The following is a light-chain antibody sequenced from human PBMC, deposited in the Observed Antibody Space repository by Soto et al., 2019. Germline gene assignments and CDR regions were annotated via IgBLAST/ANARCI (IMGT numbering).Light chain of an antibody. CDR2: EVT. V-gene: IGLV2-14*01. J-gene: IGLJ1*01. CDR3: SSYTISNTLPFV. Sequence: QSALTQPASVSGSPGQSITISCTGTRRDVGGYNYVSWYQQYSGKSPKLLIYEVTHRPSGVSNRFSGSKSGNTAPLTISGLQAEDEADYYCSSYTISNTLPFVFGTGTKVTVL. CDR1: RRDVGGYNY.